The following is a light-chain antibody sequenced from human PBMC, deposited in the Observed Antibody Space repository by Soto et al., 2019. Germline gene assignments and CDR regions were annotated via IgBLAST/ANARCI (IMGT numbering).Light chain of an antibody. V-gene: IGKV3-20*01. CDR3: QQYGSSPYT. J-gene: IGKJ2*01. Sequence: IVFTQSPGTLSLSPGESATLSCRASQSVSTGYLAWYQQKPGQAPRLLIYGASSRATGIPDRFSGSGSGTDFTLTISRLEPEDFAVYYCQQYGSSPYTFGLGTKVDIK. CDR2: GAS. CDR1: QSVSTGY.